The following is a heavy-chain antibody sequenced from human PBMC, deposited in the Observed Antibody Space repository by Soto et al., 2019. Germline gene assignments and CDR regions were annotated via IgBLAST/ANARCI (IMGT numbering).Heavy chain of an antibody. J-gene: IGHJ4*02. V-gene: IGHV3-15*07. CDR2: IKSKTDGGTT. Sequence: NPGGSLRLSCAASGFTFSNAWMNWVRQAPGKGLEWVGRIKSKTDGGTTDYAAPVKGRFTISRDDSKNTAYLQMNSLKTEDTAVYYCTIAYYYDSSGPRRDYWGQGTLVTVSS. CDR3: TIAYYYDSSGPRRDY. D-gene: IGHD3-22*01. CDR1: GFTFSNAW.